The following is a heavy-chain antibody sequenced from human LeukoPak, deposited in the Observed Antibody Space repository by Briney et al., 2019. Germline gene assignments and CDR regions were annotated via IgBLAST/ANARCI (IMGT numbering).Heavy chain of an antibody. CDR3: ARADRLDGGPYLIGP. J-gene: IGHJ5*02. Sequence: EASVKVSCKTSGYSSTDYYMHWVREAPGQGLEWMGWINPKSGGTSSAQKFQGRVTMTRDTSITTVYMEVSWLTSDDTAIYYCARADRLDGGPYLIGPWGQGTLVTVSS. CDR1: GYSSTDYY. V-gene: IGHV1-2*02. CDR2: INPKSGGT. D-gene: IGHD2-21*01.